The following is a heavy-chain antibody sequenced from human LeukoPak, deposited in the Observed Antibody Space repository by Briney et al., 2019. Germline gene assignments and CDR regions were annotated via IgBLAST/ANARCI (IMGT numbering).Heavy chain of an antibody. V-gene: IGHV3-53*01. D-gene: IGHD4-23*01. Sequence: GGSLRLSCVASGITFSSYSMNWVRQAPGKGLEWVSLIYSGGSTYYADSVKGRFTISRDNSKNTLYLQMNSLRAEDTAVYYCARRAGGYSHPYDYWGQGTLVTVSS. CDR3: ARRAGGYSHPYDY. CDR1: GITFSSYS. CDR2: IYSGGST. J-gene: IGHJ4*02.